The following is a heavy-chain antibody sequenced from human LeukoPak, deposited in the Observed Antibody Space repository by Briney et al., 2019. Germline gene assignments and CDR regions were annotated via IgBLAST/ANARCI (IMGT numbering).Heavy chain of an antibody. J-gene: IGHJ4*02. D-gene: IGHD3-16*01. V-gene: IGHV3-23*01. CDR1: GFTFSSYA. Sequence: PGGSLRLSCAASGFTFSSYAMSWIRQDPGEWLEWVSAISGSGGSTYYADSVKGRFTISRDNSKNTLNLQMNSLRAEDTAVYYCAKDGGLAFDYWGQGTLVTVSS. CDR2: ISGSGGST. CDR3: AKDGGLAFDY.